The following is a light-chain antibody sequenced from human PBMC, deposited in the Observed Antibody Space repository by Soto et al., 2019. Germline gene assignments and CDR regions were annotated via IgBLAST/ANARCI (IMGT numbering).Light chain of an antibody. J-gene: IGKJ3*01. CDR1: QSVNAKS. CDR2: DAS. Sequence: EIVLTQSPGSLSLSPGERASLSCRASQSVNAKSLAWYQQKTGQAPRLLIYDASNRATGIPARFSGSGSGTDFTLTISSLEPEDFAVYYCQQRNSWVTFGPGTKVDIK. CDR3: QQRNSWVT. V-gene: IGKV3-11*01.